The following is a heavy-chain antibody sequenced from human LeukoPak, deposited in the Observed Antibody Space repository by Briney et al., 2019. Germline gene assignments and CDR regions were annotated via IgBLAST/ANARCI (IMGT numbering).Heavy chain of an antibody. D-gene: IGHD5-12*01. Sequence: PGGSLRLSCAASGFTFSDYYMSWVRQAPGKGLEWVSVIYRGGDTYYAASVKGRFTISRDDSKNTVYLQMNSLRAEDTAFYYCAKNTILVATENWGQGTLVTVSS. V-gene: IGHV3-53*01. CDR1: GFTFSDYY. J-gene: IGHJ4*02. CDR2: IYRGGDT. CDR3: AKNTILVATEN.